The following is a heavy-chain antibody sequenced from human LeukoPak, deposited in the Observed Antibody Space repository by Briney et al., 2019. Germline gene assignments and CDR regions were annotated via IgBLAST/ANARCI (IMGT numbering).Heavy chain of an antibody. Sequence: GASVKVSCKASGGTFSSYAISWVRQAPGQGLELMGGIIPIFGTANYAQKFQGRVTITADESTSTAYMELSSLRSEDTAVYYCARSPAITIFGVVIPHWFDPWGQGTLVTVSS. D-gene: IGHD3-3*01. CDR3: ARSPAITIFGVVIPHWFDP. V-gene: IGHV1-69*13. CDR2: IIPIFGTA. CDR1: GGTFSSYA. J-gene: IGHJ5*02.